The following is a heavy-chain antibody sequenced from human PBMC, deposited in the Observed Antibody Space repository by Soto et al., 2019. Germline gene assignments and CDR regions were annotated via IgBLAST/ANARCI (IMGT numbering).Heavy chain of an antibody. CDR1: GGTFSSYA. J-gene: IGHJ6*02. V-gene: IGHV1-69*13. CDR3: ARSCSSTSCYRPYYYGMDV. Sequence: VKVSCKASGGTFSSYAISWVRQAPGQGLEWMGGIIPIFGTANYAQKFQGRVTITADESTSTAYMELSSLRSEDTAVYYCARSCSSTSCYRPYYYGMDVWGQGTTVTVSS. D-gene: IGHD2-2*02. CDR2: IIPIFGTA.